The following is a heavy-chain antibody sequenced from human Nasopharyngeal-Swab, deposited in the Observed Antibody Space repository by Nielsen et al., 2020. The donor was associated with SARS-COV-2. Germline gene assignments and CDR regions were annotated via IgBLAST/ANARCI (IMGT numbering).Heavy chain of an antibody. CDR2: VYHSGST. J-gene: IGHJ6*03. V-gene: IGHV4-38-2*01. CDR1: GYSISSDNY. D-gene: IGHD1-1*01. Sequence: GSLRLSCAVSGYSISSDNYWAWIRQSSGKGLAWIGSVYHSGSTYYNPSLKSRATISVDTSNNQFSLKLTSVTAADTAVYYCGRHGAGTGGNRVYYYYYVNVWGKGTTVTVSS. CDR3: GRHGAGTGGNRVYYYYYVNV.